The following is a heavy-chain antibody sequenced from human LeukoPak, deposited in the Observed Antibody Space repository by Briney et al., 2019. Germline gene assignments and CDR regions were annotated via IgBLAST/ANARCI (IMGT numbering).Heavy chain of an antibody. J-gene: IGHJ4*02. CDR2: INHSGST. D-gene: IGHD4-17*01. CDR1: GFTVSSNY. Sequence: PGGSLRLSCAASGFTVSSNYMSWVRQPPGKGLEWTGEINHSGSTNYNPSLKSRVNISVDTSKNQFSLKLSSVTAADTAVYYCARGSYRRTTGSSHSGFDYWGQGTLVTVSS. V-gene: IGHV4-34*01. CDR3: ARGSYRRTTGSSHSGFDY.